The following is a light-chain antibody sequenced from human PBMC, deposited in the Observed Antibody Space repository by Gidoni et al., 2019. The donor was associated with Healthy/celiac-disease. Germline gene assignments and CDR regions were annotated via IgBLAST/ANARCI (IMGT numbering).Light chain of an antibody. V-gene: IGKV3-20*01. Sequence: EIVLTQSPAPMSLSPGERATVSCRACQSCSSSYLAWYQQKPGQAPRLLIYGASGRATGIPDRFSGSWSGTDFTLTSSRLEPEDFAVYYCQQYGSSPGLTFGPGTKVNIK. CDR3: QQYGSSPGLT. CDR2: GAS. J-gene: IGKJ3*01. CDR1: QSCSSSY.